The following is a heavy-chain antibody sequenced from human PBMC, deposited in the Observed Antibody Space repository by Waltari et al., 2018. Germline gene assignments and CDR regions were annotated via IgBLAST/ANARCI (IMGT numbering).Heavy chain of an antibody. J-gene: IGHJ4*02. D-gene: IGHD2-2*01. CDR1: GGSFSGYD. CDR3: ARGGYCSSTSCYRYFDY. CDR2: INHSGST. V-gene: IGHV4-34*01. Sequence: QVQLQQWGAGLLKPSETLSLTCAVYGGSFSGYDCSWIRQPPGKGLEWMGEINHSGSTNYNPSLKSRVTISVDTSKNQFSLKLSSVTAADTAVYYCARGGYCSSTSCYRYFDYWGQGTLVTVSS.